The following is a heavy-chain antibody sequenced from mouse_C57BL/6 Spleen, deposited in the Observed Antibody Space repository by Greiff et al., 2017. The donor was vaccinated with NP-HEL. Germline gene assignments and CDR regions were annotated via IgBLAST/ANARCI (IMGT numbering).Heavy chain of an antibody. CDR1: GFTFSDYY. CDR3: ARDVLNWYFDV. V-gene: IGHV5-16*01. Sequence: EVQRVESEGGLVQPGSSMKLSCTASGFTFSDYYMAWVRQVPEKGLEWVANINYDGSSTYYLDSLKSRFIISRDNAKNILYLQMSSLKSEDTATYYCARDVLNWYFDVWGTGTTVTVSS. J-gene: IGHJ1*03. CDR2: INYDGSST. D-gene: IGHD5-1*01.